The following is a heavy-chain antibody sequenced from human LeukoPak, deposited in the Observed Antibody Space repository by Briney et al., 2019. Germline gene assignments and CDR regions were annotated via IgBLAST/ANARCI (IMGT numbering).Heavy chain of an antibody. CDR3: ARANTEGRHIVGATQYYYYMDV. Sequence: SVKVSCKASGGTFISYAISWVRQAPGQGLEWMGRIIPIFGTANYAQKFQGRVTITTDESTSTAYMELSSLRSEDTAVYYCARANTEGRHIVGATQYYYYMDVWGKGTTVTVSS. V-gene: IGHV1-69*05. CDR2: IIPIFGTA. D-gene: IGHD1-26*01. J-gene: IGHJ6*03. CDR1: GGTFISYA.